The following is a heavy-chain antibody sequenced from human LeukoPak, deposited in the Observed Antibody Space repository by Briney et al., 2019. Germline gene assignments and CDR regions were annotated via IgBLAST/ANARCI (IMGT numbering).Heavy chain of an antibody. J-gene: IGHJ3*02. Sequence: ARGSLRLSCAAPGFTISTYWKHWGCHGLRKGLVWVSRINSDGSSISYADSVKGRFTISRDNAKNTLYLQMNSLRGEDRAVYYCARRDVFDIWGEGTMVAVSS. V-gene: IGHV3-74*01. CDR1: GFTISTYW. CDR2: INSDGSSI. CDR3: ARRDVFDI.